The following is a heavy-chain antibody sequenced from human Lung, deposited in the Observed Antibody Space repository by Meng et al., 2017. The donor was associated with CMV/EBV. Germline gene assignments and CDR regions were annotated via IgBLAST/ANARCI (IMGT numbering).Heavy chain of an antibody. D-gene: IGHD1-26*01. CDR3: ARGKQDAWELLAY. CDR2: IDDSGST. CDR1: GVSISSNIR. J-gene: IGHJ4*02. V-gene: IGHV4-4*02. Sequence: QVQLRKSGPGLFKPSGTLSLTCGVSGVSISSNIRWTWVRQPPGKGLGWIGDIDDSGSTNYNPSLNSRISISLDKSKNHFSLKVNSVTAADTAVYYCARGKQDAWELLAYWGQGALVTVSS.